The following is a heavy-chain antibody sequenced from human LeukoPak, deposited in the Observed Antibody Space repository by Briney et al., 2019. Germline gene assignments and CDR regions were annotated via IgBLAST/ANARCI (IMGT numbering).Heavy chain of an antibody. CDR2: IYSGGST. CDR3: ASTTLDRTYYYYYMDV. D-gene: IGHD3/OR15-3a*01. CDR1: GFTVSSNY. J-gene: IGHJ6*03. Sequence: GGSLRLSCAASGFTVSSNYMSWVRQAPGKGLEWFSVIYSGGSTYYADSVKGRFTISRDNSKNTLYLQMNSLRAEDTAVYYCASTTLDRTYYYYYMDVWGKGTTVTVSS. V-gene: IGHV3-66*02.